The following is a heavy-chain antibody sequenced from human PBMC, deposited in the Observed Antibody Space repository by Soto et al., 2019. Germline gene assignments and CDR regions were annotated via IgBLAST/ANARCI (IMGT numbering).Heavy chain of an antibody. V-gene: IGHV3-21*01. J-gene: IGHJ3*02. CDR1: GFTFSSYS. CDR3: ARDPRAARAFDI. CDR2: ISSSSSYI. D-gene: IGHD6-6*01. Sequence: LRLSCAASGFTFSSYSMNWVRQAPGKGLEWVSSISSSSSYIYYADSVKGRFTISRDNAKNSLYLQMNSLRAEDTAVYYCARDPRAARAFDIWGQGTMVTVSS.